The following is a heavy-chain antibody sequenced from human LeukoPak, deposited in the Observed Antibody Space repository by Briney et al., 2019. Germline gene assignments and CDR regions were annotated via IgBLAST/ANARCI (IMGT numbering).Heavy chain of an antibody. CDR1: GFTFSSYA. V-gene: IGHV3-30-3*01. Sequence: GGSLRLSCAASGFTFSSYAMHWVRQAPGKGLEWVAVISYDGSNKYYADSVKGRFTISRDNSKNTLYLQMNSLRAEDTAVYYCARAMSTFGGVRNYFDSWGQGTLVTVSS. CDR3: ARAMSTFGGVRNYFDS. J-gene: IGHJ4*02. D-gene: IGHD3-16*01. CDR2: ISYDGSNK.